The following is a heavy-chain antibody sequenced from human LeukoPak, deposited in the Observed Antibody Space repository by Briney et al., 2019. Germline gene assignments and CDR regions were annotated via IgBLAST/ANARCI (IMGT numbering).Heavy chain of an antibody. CDR1: GGTFSSYA. J-gene: IGHJ4*02. CDR3: ARGGSGWSFDS. CDR2: IIPIFGTG. D-gene: IGHD6-19*01. Sequence: ASVKVSCKASGGTFSSYAISWVRQAPGQGLEWMGGIIPIFGTGNYAQKFQGRVTITADDSTTTAYMELSSLTYEDTAVYYCARGGSGWSFDSWGRGTLVTVSS. V-gene: IGHV1-69*13.